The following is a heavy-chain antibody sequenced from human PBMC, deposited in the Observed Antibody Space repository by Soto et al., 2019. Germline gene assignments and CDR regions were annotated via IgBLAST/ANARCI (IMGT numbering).Heavy chain of an antibody. D-gene: IGHD2-15*01. Sequence: SETLSLTCTVSGGSISSYYLSWIRQPPGKGLEWIGYIYNSGSTNYNPSLKSRVTISVDTSKNQFSLKLSSVTAADTAVYYCARLRVVVGTSDWFDPWGQGTLVTVSS. CDR3: ARLRVVVGTSDWFDP. CDR1: GGSISSYY. CDR2: IYNSGST. J-gene: IGHJ5*02. V-gene: IGHV4-59*08.